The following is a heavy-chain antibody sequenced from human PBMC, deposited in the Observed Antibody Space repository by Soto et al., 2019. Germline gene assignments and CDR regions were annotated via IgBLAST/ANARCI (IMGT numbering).Heavy chain of an antibody. CDR2: IWYDGSNK. CDR3: ARGLVPAAAYWYFDL. CDR1: GFTFRSYG. Sequence: QVQLVESGGGVVQPGRSLRLSCAASGFTFRSYGMHWDRQAPGKGLEWVAVIWYDGSNKDYAESVKGRFTISRDNSENTVYLHMNTLRVEDTAVYYCARGLVPAAAYWYFDLWGRGILVTVSS. D-gene: IGHD2-2*01. J-gene: IGHJ2*01. V-gene: IGHV3-33*01.